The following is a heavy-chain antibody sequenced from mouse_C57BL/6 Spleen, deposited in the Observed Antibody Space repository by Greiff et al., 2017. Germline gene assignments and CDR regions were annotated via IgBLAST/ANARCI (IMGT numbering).Heavy chain of an antibody. CDR1: GFTFSDYG. Sequence: EVKLMESGGGLVKPGGSLKLSCAASGFTFSDYGMHWVRQAPEKGLEWVAYISSGSSTIYYADTVKGRFTISRDNAKNTLFLQMTSLRSEDTAMYYCARPPYYYGSSPYYYAMDYWGQGTSVTVSS. CDR2: ISSGSSTI. D-gene: IGHD1-1*01. V-gene: IGHV5-17*01. J-gene: IGHJ4*01. CDR3: ARPPYYYGSSPYYYAMDY.